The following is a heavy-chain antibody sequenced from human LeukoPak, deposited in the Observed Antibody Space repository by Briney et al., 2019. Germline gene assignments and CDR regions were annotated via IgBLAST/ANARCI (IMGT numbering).Heavy chain of an antibody. Sequence: GGSLRLSCEASGFAFSNHAMTWVRQAPGEGLQWVSTISDTGKTTFYRDSVRGRFTISRDISNNTLYLQMDGLRADDTAVYYCARGGAYNYGVLDAWGQGTLVTVSS. D-gene: IGHD3-10*01. CDR1: GFAFSNHA. CDR3: ARGGAYNYGVLDA. J-gene: IGHJ5*02. V-gene: IGHV3-23*01. CDR2: ISDTGKTT.